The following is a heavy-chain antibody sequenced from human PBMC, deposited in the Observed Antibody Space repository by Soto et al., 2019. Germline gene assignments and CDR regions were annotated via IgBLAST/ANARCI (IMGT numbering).Heavy chain of an antibody. V-gene: IGHV4-4*02. Sequence: SETLSLTCAVSGGSISSSNWWSWVRQPPGKGLEWIGEIYHSGSTNYNPSLKSRVTISVDKPKNQFSLKLSSVTAADTAVYYCARSERAAGTRWWFASWGQGTLVTVSS. CDR2: IYHSGST. CDR1: GGSISSSNW. D-gene: IGHD1-1*01. CDR3: ARSERAAGTRWWFAS. J-gene: IGHJ5*01.